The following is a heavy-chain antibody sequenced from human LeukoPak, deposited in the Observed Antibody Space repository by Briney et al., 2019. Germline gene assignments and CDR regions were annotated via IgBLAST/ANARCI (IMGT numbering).Heavy chain of an antibody. Sequence: SETLSLTCTVSGGSISSYYWSWIRQPAGKGLEWIGRIYTSGSTDYNPSLKSRVTMSVDTSKNQFSLKLSSATAADTAVYYCASRRRNYYGMDVWGQGTTVTVSS. CDR1: GGSISSYY. CDR2: IYTSGST. V-gene: IGHV4-4*07. J-gene: IGHJ6*02. CDR3: ASRRRNYYGMDV.